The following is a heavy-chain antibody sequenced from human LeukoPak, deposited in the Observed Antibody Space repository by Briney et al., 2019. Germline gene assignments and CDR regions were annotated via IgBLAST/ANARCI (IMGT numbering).Heavy chain of an antibody. CDR1: GFTFSSYA. Sequence: GGSLRLSCAASGFTFSSYAMSWVRQAPGKGLEWVSYISSSSSTIYYADSVKGRFTISRDNAKNSLYLQMNSLRAEDTAVYYCARDSGAFDIWGQGIMVTVSS. CDR2: ISSSSSTI. V-gene: IGHV3-48*01. J-gene: IGHJ3*02. CDR3: ARDSGAFDI.